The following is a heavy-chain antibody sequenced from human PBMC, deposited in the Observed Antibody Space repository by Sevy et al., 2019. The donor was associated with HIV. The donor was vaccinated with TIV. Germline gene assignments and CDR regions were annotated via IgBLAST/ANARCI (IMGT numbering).Heavy chain of an antibody. D-gene: IGHD5-12*01. CDR3: ARDIMATTAFFDH. J-gene: IGHJ4*02. CDR1: GYTFTSYG. V-gene: IGHV1-18*01. CDR2: MSAYNGDT. Sequence: ASVKVSCKAFGYTFTSYGISWVRQAPGQGLEWMGWMSAYNGDTNYAQKLQGRVTMTTDTSTSTAYMELRSLRSDDTAVYFCARDIMATTAFFDHWGQGTLVTVSS.